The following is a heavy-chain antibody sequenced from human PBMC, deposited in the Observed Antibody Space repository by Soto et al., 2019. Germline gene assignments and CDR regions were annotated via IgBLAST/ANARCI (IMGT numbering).Heavy chain of an antibody. CDR1: GFTFSTYS. D-gene: IGHD6-6*01. Sequence: GGSLRLSCAASGFTFSTYSMNWVRQAPGKGLEWLSYISRSSGTIYYADSVKGRFTISRDNAKNSLYLQMNSLRDEDTAVYFCARVLPWSIVFDYWGQGKLVTVSS. V-gene: IGHV3-48*02. CDR2: ISRSSGTI. J-gene: IGHJ4*02. CDR3: ARVLPWSIVFDY.